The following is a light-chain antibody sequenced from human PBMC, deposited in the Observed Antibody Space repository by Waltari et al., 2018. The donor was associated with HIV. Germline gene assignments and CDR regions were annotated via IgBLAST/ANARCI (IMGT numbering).Light chain of an antibody. Sequence: QSALTQPASVSGSPGQSISISCTGTGPFTYVSWYQQHPGKVPKVIIYDVSNRPSGVSNRFSGSKSGHTASLTISGLQIEDEGYYYCSSYTGHIALFGGGTKLTVL. V-gene: IGLV2-14*03. J-gene: IGLJ2*01. CDR2: DVS. CDR1: GPFTY. CDR3: SSYTGHIAL.